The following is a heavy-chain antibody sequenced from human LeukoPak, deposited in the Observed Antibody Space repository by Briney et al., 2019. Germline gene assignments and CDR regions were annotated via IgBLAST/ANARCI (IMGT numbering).Heavy chain of an antibody. CDR3: AKDGAFGGVIVEYYFDY. CDR2: ISYDGSNK. J-gene: IGHJ4*02. D-gene: IGHD3-16*02. V-gene: IGHV3-30*18. Sequence: GGSLRLSCAASGFTFSSYGMHWVRQAPGKGVEWVAVISYDGSNKYYADSVKGRFTISRDNSKNTLYLQMNSLRAEDTAVYYCAKDGAFGGVIVEYYFDYWGQGTLVTVSS. CDR1: GFTFSSYG.